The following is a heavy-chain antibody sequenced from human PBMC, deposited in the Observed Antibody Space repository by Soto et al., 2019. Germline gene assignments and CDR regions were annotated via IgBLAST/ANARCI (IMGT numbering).Heavy chain of an antibody. CDR1: GGTFSSYA. D-gene: IGHD2-15*01. CDR3: ARVVVVVATTVYYYYGMDV. J-gene: IGHJ6*02. Sequence: QVQLVQSGAKVKKPGSSGKVSCKASGGTFSSYAISWVRQAPGQGLEWMGGIIPIFGTANYAQKFQGRVTITADESTSTAYMELSSLRSEDTAVYYCARVVVVVATTVYYYYGMDVWGQGTTVTVSS. V-gene: IGHV1-69*01. CDR2: IIPIFGTA.